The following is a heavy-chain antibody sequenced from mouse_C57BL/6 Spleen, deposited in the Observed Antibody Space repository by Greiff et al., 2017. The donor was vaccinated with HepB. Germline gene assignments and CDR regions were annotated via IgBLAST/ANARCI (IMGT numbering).Heavy chain of an antibody. J-gene: IGHJ2*01. CDR3: ARKGARLSFDY. CDR2: IHPNSGST. Sequence: QVQLQQPGAELVKPGASVKLSCKASGYTFTSYWMHWVKQRPGQGLEWIGMIHPNSGSTNYNEKFKSKATLTVDKSSSTAYMQLSSLTSEDSAVYYCARKGARLSFDYWGQGTTLTVSS. D-gene: IGHD3-1*01. V-gene: IGHV1-64*01. CDR1: GYTFTSYW.